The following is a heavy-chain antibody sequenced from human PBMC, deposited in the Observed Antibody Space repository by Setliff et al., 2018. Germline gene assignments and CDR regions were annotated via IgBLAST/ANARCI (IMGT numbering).Heavy chain of an antibody. J-gene: IGHJ4*02. CDR1: GGSISSSSYY. V-gene: IGHV4-39*02. Sequence: PSETLSLTCTVSGGSISSSSYYWGWIRQPPGKGLEWIGSIHHRGSTYYNPSLKSRVTTLVDTSKNHFSLKLSSVTAADTAVYYCARKTGEQLVDYWGQGTLVTVSS. CDR3: ARKTGEQLVDY. CDR2: IHHRGST. D-gene: IGHD6-6*01.